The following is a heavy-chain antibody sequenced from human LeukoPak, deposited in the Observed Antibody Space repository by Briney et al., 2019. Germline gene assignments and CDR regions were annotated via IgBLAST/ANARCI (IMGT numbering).Heavy chain of an antibody. D-gene: IGHD3-10*01. Sequence: GSLRLSCAASGFTFSSYAMHWVRQAPGKGLEWVAVISYDGSNRSYPDSVKGRFTISRDISKNTLYLQMNSLRPEDTAVYYCARAYGSGTYVYFDYWGQGTLVTVSS. CDR2: ISYDGSNR. V-gene: IGHV3-30*04. CDR3: ARAYGSGTYVYFDY. J-gene: IGHJ4*02. CDR1: GFTFSSYA.